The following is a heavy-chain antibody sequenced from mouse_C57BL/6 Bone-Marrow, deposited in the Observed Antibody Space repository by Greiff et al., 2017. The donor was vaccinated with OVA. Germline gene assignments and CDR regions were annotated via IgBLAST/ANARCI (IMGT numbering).Heavy chain of an antibody. CDR2: FVPSDSST. J-gene: IGHJ2*01. CDR3: AREEGSYFDY. CDR1: GYTFTSYW. Sequence: QVQLQQPGAELVMPGASVKLSCKASGYTFTSYWMHWVKQRSGQGLVWIGEFVPSDSSTNYNQKFKGKSTLTVDKSTSTAYMQLSSVTSEDSAVYYCAREEGSYFDYWGQGTALTVSS. V-gene: IGHV1-69*01.